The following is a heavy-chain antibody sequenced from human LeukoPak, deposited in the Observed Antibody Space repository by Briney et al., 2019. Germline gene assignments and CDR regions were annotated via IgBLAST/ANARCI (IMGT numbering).Heavy chain of an antibody. CDR3: ARDEAVATRGSFDY. CDR1: GFTVSSNY. Sequence: GGSLRLSCAASGFTVSSNYMSWVRQAPGKGLEWVSVIYSGGSTYYADSVKGRFTIFRDNSKNTLYLQMNSLRAEDTAVYYCARDEAVATRGSFDYWGQGTLVTVSS. D-gene: IGHD6-19*01. J-gene: IGHJ4*02. CDR2: IYSGGST. V-gene: IGHV3-66*02.